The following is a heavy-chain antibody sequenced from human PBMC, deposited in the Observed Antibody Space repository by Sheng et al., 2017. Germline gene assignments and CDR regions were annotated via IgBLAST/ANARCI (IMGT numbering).Heavy chain of an antibody. CDR3: ARDYYGSGSYYGFGYYYYGMDV. Sequence: ESGGGVVQPGRSLRLSCAASGFTFSSYGMHWVRQAPGKGLEWVAVIWYDGSNKYYADSVKGRFTISRDNSKNTLYLQMNSLRAEDTAVYYCARDYYGSGSYYGFGYYYYGMDVWDQGP. CDR1: GFTFSSYG. J-gene: IGHJ6*02. CDR2: IWYDGSNK. V-gene: IGHV3-33*01. D-gene: IGHD3-10*01.